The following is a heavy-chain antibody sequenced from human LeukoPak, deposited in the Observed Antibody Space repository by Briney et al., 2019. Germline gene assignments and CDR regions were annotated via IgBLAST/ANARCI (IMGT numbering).Heavy chain of an antibody. J-gene: IGHJ4*02. CDR3: ARDRDDIAAGYFDY. CDR1: GGTFRSYA. D-gene: IGHD6-13*01. V-gene: IGHV1-69*13. CDR2: IIPIFGTA. Sequence: PAKVPCKASGGTFRSYAISWGRQAPRQGVEWVGGIIPIFGTANYAQKFQGRVTITADESTSTAYMELSSLRSEDTAVYYCARDRDDIAAGYFDYWGQGTLVTVSS.